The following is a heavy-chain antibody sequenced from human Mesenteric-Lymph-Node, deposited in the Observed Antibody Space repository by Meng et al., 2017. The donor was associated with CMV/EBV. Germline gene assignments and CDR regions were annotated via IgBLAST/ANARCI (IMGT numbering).Heavy chain of an antibody. J-gene: IGHJ4*02. CDR3: ARHQRWLKSEGGINY. D-gene: IGHD4-23*01. Sequence: QVQLQTWGVSLLKPSETLSLTCAVYGGSFSGYYWSWIRQPPQKGLDRIGEINHSGSNNYNPSLKSRVTISVDTSKNQFSLKLSSVTAADMAVYYCARHQRWLKSEGGINYWGQGTLVTVSS. V-gene: IGHV4-34*01. CDR2: INHSGSN. CDR1: GGSFSGYY.